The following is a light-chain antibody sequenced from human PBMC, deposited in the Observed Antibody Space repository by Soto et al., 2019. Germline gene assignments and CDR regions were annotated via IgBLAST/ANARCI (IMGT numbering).Light chain of an antibody. Sequence: QSVLTQSPSASASLGASVKLTCTLSSGHSSYAIAWHQQQPEKGPRYLMKLNSDGSHSKGDGIPDRFSGSSSGAERYLTISSLQSEDEADYYCAAWDDSLNGQVFGGGTKVTVL. J-gene: IGLJ3*02. CDR2: LNSDGSH. CDR3: AAWDDSLNGQV. CDR1: SGHSSYA. V-gene: IGLV4-69*01.